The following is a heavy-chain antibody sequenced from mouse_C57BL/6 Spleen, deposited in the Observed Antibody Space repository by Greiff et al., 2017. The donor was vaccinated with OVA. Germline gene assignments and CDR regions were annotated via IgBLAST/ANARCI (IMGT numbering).Heavy chain of an antibody. CDR2: IYPSDSET. J-gene: IGHJ2*01. CDR1: GYTFTSYW. Sequence: VQLQQPGAELVRPGSSVKLSCKASGYTFTSYWMDWVKQRPGQGLEWIGNIYPSDSETHYNQKFKDKATLTVDKSSSTAYMQLSSLTSEDSAVYYCARSGYSNYYPDYWGQGTTLTVSS. CDR3: ARSGYSNYYPDY. D-gene: IGHD2-5*01. V-gene: IGHV1-61*01.